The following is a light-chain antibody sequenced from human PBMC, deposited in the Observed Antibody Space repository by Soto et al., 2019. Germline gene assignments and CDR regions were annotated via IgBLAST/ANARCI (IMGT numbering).Light chain of an antibody. CDR3: QQYGSTPRT. Sequence: EIVLTQSPGTLSLSPGEGATLSCRASQSLTNYLAWYQHKPGQAPRLLIYGASSRATGIPDRFSGGGSGTDFTLTISRLEPEDFAVYYCQQYGSTPRTFGQGTKVEMK. CDR2: GAS. J-gene: IGKJ1*01. V-gene: IGKV3-20*01. CDR1: QSLTNY.